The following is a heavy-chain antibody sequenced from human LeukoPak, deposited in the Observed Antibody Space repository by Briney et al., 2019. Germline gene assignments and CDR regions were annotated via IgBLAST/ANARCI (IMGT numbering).Heavy chain of an antibody. CDR1: GGSISRYY. CDR2: IYSSGST. J-gene: IGHJ3*02. CDR3: ASTKQWLAFDI. D-gene: IGHD6-19*01. V-gene: IGHV4-59*01. Sequence: SETLSLTCTVSGGSISRYYWSWIRQPPGKGLEWIGYIYSSGSTNYNPSLKSRVTISVDTSKNQFSLKLSSVTAADTAVYYCASTKQWLAFDIWGQGTMGTVSS.